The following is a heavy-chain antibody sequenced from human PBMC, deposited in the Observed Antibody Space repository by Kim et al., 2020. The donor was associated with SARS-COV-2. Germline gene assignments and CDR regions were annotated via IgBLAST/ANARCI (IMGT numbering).Heavy chain of an antibody. V-gene: IGHV4-4*07. Sequence: NSTPSITRRVTMSVTTSKNRFSLKLTSVTAADTAVYYCARDSSSWYDFDYWGQGTLVTVSS. CDR3: ARDSSSWYDFDY. D-gene: IGHD6-13*01. J-gene: IGHJ4*02.